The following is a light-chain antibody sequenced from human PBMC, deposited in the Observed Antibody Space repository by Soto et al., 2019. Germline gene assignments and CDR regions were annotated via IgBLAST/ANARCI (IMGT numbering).Light chain of an antibody. V-gene: IGLV2-14*01. CDR2: EVK. CDR3: SSYASSTTLL. J-gene: IGLJ2*01. CDR1: SSDVGGYTY. Sequence: QSALTQPASVSGSPGQSISISCTGTSSDVGGYTYVSWYQHHPGKAPKVLIYEVKNRPSGVSNRFSGSKSGNTASLTISGLQAEDEADYYCSSYASSTTLLFGGGTKLTVL.